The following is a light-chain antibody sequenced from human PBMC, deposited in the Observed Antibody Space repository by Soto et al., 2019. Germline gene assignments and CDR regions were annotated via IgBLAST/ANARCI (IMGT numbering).Light chain of an antibody. Sequence: QSALTQPASVSGSPGQSITISCTGTSSDVGSYNLVSWYQQHPGKAPKLMIYEGSKRPSGVSHRFSGSKSGNTASLTISGRQADEAADYYCCSYAGSSTFVVFGGGPKLTVL. V-gene: IGLV2-23*03. CDR2: EGS. J-gene: IGLJ2*01. CDR1: SSDVGSYNL. CDR3: CSYAGSSTFVV.